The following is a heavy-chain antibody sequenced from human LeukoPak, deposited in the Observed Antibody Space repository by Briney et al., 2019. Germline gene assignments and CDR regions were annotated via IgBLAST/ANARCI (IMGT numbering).Heavy chain of an antibody. CDR3: ARAPSPSGLRNWFDP. V-gene: IGHV4-61*08. J-gene: IGHJ5*02. D-gene: IGHD5-12*01. CDR2: IYYSGST. Sequence: SQTLSLTCGVSGASVSSIGYSWSWIRQPPGKGLEWIGYIYYSGSTNHNPSLKSRVTISVDTSKNQFSLKLSSVTAADTAVYYCARAPSPSGLRNWFDPWGQGTLVTVSS. CDR1: GASVSSIGYS.